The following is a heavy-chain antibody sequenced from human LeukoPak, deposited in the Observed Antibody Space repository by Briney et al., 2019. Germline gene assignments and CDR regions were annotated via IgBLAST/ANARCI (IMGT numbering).Heavy chain of an antibody. Sequence: SETLSLTCTVSGGSISNYYWSWIRQPPGKGLEWIGYIYYTGGTNYNPSLKSRVTISVDTSKNQFSLKLTSVTAADPAVYYCARANCCNGVCHTPRSYYFDYWGQGTLVTVSS. CDR3: ARANCCNGVCHTPRSYYFDY. V-gene: IGHV4-59*01. CDR2: IYYTGGT. CDR1: GGSISNYY. J-gene: IGHJ4*02. D-gene: IGHD2-8*01.